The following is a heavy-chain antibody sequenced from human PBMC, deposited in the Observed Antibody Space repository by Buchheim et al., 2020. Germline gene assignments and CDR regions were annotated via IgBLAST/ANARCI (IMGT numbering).Heavy chain of an antibody. CDR1: GGSLSSGGFS. J-gene: IGHJ4*02. Sequence: QLRLQESGSRLVKPSQTLSLTCAVSGGSLSSGGFSWSWVRQSPGAGLEWIGYIYYSGSTYYNPSLKSRVTISVDTSKNQFSLKLSSVTAADTAVYYCARAYHSSGYYYDWGQGTL. V-gene: IGHV4-30-2*05. D-gene: IGHD3-22*01. CDR3: ARAYHSSGYYYD. CDR2: IYYSGST.